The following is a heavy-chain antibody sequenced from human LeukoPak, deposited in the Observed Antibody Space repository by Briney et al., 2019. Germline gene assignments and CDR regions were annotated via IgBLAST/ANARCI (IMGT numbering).Heavy chain of an antibody. CDR1: GFTFSNYA. CDR3: AKWGDYDVLTGYYVPDY. Sequence: PGASLRLSCAASGFTFSNYAMSWVRQAPGKGLEWVSAILGSGVTTYYADSVKGRFTVSRGNSKSTLYLQMNTLRAEDTALYYCAKWGDYDVLTGYYVPDYWGQGTLVTVSS. J-gene: IGHJ4*02. V-gene: IGHV3-23*01. CDR2: ILGSGVTT. D-gene: IGHD3-9*01.